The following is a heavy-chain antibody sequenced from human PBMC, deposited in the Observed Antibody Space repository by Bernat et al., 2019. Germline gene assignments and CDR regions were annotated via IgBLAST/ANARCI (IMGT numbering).Heavy chain of an antibody. CDR2: ISGSGGST. CDR1: GFTFSSYA. V-gene: IGHV3-23*04. D-gene: IGHD3-10*01. J-gene: IGHJ4*02. CDR3: AKGNGLVWFRVTVDY. Sequence: EVQLVESGGGLVQPGGSLRLSCAASGFTFSSYAMSWVRQAPGKGLEWVSAISGSGGSTYYADSVQGRFNITRDNSKNKLYLKMNSLRAEDTAVYYCAKGNGLVWFRVTVDYWGQGTLVTVSS.